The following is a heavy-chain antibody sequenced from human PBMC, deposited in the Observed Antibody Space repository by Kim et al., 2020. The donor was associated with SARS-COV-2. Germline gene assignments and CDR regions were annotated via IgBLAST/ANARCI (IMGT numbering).Heavy chain of an antibody. CDR3: ARAAVATITTFDY. Sequence: NPSLNSRVTISVDTAKNQFSLKLSSVTAADTAVYYCARAAVATITTFDYWGQGTLVTVSS. D-gene: IGHD5-12*01. J-gene: IGHJ4*02. V-gene: IGHV4-30-2*05.